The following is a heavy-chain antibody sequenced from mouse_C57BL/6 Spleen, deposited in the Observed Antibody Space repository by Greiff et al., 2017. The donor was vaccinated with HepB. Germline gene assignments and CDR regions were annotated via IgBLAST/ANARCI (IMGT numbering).Heavy chain of an antibody. J-gene: IGHJ2*01. CDR3: AREGLRVFDY. V-gene: IGHV3-1*01. Sequence: DVQLQESGPGMVKPSQSLSLTCTVTGYSITSGYDWHWIRHFPGNKLEWMGYISYSGSTNYNPSLKSRISITHDTSKNHFFLKLNSVTTEDTATYYCAREGLRVFDYWGQGTTLTVSS. D-gene: IGHD2-4*01. CDR1: GYSITSGYD. CDR2: ISYSGST.